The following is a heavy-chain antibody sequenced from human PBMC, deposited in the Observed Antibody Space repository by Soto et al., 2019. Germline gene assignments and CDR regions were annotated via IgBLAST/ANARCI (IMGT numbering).Heavy chain of an antibody. Sequence: HPGGSLRLSCAASGFTFSSFWMHWVRQAPGKGLVWVSRINSDGSSASYADSVKGRFTISRDNAKNTLYLQMNSLRAEDTAVYYCARAVRSGSYPYYYYGMDVWGQGTTVTVSS. CDR2: INSDGSSA. D-gene: IGHD3-10*01. CDR3: ARAVRSGSYPYYYYGMDV. V-gene: IGHV3-74*01. J-gene: IGHJ6*02. CDR1: GFTFSSFW.